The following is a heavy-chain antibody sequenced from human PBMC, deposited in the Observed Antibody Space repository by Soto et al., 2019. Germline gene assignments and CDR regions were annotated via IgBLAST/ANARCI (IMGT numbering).Heavy chain of an antibody. V-gene: IGHV2-5*01. Sequence: QITLKESGPTLVKPTQTLTLTCTFSGFSLSTSGVGVGWIRQPPGKALEWLALIYWNDDKRYSPSLKSRLTIAKATSKSQVVLTMTNMDPVDTATYYCAHSYASWRDNWFDPWGQGTLVTVSS. D-gene: IGHD3-16*01. CDR1: GFSLSTSGVG. J-gene: IGHJ5*02. CDR3: AHSYASWRDNWFDP. CDR2: IYWNDDK.